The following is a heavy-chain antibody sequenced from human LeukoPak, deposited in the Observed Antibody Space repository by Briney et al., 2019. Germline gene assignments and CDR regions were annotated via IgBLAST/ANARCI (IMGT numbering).Heavy chain of an antibody. CDR1: GYTFTSYA. J-gene: IGHJ4*02. D-gene: IGHD1-26*01. Sequence: ASVKVSCKASGYTFTSYAISWVRQAPGQGLEWMGWISAYNGNTNYAQKLQGRVTMTTDTSTSTAYKELRSLRSDDTAVYYCAREVGSYAIDYWGQGTLVTVSS. V-gene: IGHV1-18*01. CDR2: ISAYNGNT. CDR3: AREVGSYAIDY.